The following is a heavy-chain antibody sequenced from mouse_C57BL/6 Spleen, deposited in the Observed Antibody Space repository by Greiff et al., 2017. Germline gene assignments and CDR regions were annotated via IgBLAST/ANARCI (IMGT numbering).Heavy chain of an antibody. D-gene: IGHD2-4*01. J-gene: IGHJ2*01. CDR1: GYTFTSYW. V-gene: IGHV1-64*01. CDR2: IHPNSGST. CDR3: LIYYDYAFDY. Sequence: VQLQQPGAELVKPGASVKLSCKASGYTFTSYWMHWVKQRPGQGLEWIGMIHPNSGSTNYNEKFKSKATLTVDKSSSTAYMQLSSLTSEDSAVXYCLIYYDYAFDYWGQGTTLTVSS.